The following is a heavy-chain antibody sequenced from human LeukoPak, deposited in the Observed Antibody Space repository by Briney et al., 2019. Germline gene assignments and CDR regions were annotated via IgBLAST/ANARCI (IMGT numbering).Heavy chain of an antibody. Sequence: PGRSLRLSCAASGFTFSNYAVHWVRQAPGKGLEWVSVISYDGRDKYSADSVKGRFTISRDNSKNTLYLQMNSLRAEDTAVYYCARGGFSGYDFERFDYWGQGTLVTVSS. CDR1: GFTFSNYA. J-gene: IGHJ4*02. V-gene: IGHV3-30*04. D-gene: IGHD5-12*01. CDR2: ISYDGRDK. CDR3: ARGGFSGYDFERFDY.